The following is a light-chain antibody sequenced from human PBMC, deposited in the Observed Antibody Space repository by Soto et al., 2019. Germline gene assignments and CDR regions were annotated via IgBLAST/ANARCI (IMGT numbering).Light chain of an antibody. V-gene: IGKV3-20*01. CDR2: AAS. Sequence: EIALTQSPDTLALSPGERATLSCRASQGVGNKYLAWYLQRPGQAPSLLIYAASSSATGGPDRFSGSGSGTDFTLTISRLEPEDFAVYYCQQYTNAHGITFGQGTRLEIK. J-gene: IGKJ5*01. CDR3: QQYTNAHGIT. CDR1: QGVGNKY.